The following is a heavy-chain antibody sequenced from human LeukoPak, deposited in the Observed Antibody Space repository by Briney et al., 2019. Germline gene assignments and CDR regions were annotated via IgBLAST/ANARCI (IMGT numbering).Heavy chain of an antibody. J-gene: IGHJ4*02. Sequence: PSQTLSLTCTVSGGSISSGSYYWSWIRQPAGKGLEWIGRIYTSGSTNYNPSLKSRVTISVDTPKNQFSLKLSSVTAADTAVYYCARVNRFLEWSNDYWGQGTLVTVSS. V-gene: IGHV4-61*02. CDR2: IYTSGST. D-gene: IGHD3-3*01. CDR1: GGSISSGSYY. CDR3: ARVNRFLEWSNDY.